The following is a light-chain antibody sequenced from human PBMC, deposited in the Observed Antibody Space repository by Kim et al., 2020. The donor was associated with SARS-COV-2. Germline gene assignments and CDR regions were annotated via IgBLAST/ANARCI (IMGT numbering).Light chain of an antibody. CDR3: QQYNNWPAWT. V-gene: IGKV3-15*01. CDR2: GAS. Sequence: SPGERATRACRASPSVSSHLAWYQQRPGLAPRLLIYGASTRATGIPARFSGSGSETEFTLTISSLQSEDFAVYYCQQYNNWPAWTFGQGTKVEIK. J-gene: IGKJ1*01. CDR1: PSVSSH.